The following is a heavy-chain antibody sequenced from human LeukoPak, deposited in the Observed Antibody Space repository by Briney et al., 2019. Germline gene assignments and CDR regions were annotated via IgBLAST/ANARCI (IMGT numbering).Heavy chain of an antibody. V-gene: IGHV3-7*01. J-gene: IGHJ6*02. D-gene: IGHD6-13*01. CDR3: ARDLEAAGIHPTPYYYYGMDV. Sequence: GGSLRLSCAASGFTFSSYAMSWVRQAPGKGLEWVANIKQDGSEKYYVDSVKGRFTISRDNAKNSLYLQMNSLRAEDTAVYYCARDLEAAGIHPTPYYYYGMDVWGQGTTVTVSS. CDR2: IKQDGSEK. CDR1: GFTFSSYA.